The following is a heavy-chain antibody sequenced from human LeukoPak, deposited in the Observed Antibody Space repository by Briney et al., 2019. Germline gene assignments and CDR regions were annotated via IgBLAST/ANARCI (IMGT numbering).Heavy chain of an antibody. Sequence: SETLPLTCTVSGGSISSGFYYWSWIRQPAGKGLEWIGRIYTSGSTNYNPSLKSRISISVDTSKNQFSLKLTSVTAADMAVYYCARKHPRGEVDDFDYWGQGTLVTVSS. J-gene: IGHJ4*02. V-gene: IGHV4-61*02. CDR3: ARKHPRGEVDDFDY. CDR2: IYTSGST. CDR1: GGSISSGFYY. D-gene: IGHD3-16*01.